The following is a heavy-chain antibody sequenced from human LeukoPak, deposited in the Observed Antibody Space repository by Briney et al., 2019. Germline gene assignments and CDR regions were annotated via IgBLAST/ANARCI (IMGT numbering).Heavy chain of an antibody. J-gene: IGHJ4*02. CDR2: IYHRGST. CDR3: ARGGGRGGYYFDY. V-gene: IGHV4-38-2*02. CDR1: DYSIINDYY. Sequence: SETLSLTCSVSDYSIINDYYWGWIRQAPGKGLEWIGSIYHRGSTFHNPSLKSRLNILLDTSKNQFSLNVMSVTAADTAVYYCARGGGRGGYYFDYWGQGTLVTVSS. D-gene: IGHD3-22*01.